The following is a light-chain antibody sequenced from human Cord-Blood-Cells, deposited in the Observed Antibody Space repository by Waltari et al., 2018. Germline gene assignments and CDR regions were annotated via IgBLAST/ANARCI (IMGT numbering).Light chain of an antibody. CDR3: CSYAGSRV. V-gene: IGLV2-23*01. Sequence: QSALTQPASVSGSPGQSIPISCPGTSSDVGGYNLVSWYQQHPGKAPKLMIYEGSKRPSGVSNRFSGSKSGNTASLTISGLQAEDEADYYCCSYAGSRVFGGGTKLTVL. CDR1: SSDVGGYNL. J-gene: IGLJ3*02. CDR2: EGS.